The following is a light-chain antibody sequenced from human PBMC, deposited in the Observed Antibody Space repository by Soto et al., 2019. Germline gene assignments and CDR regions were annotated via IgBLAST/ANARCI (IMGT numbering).Light chain of an antibody. CDR2: FDD. CDR1: RSNIGNNA. J-gene: IGLJ3*02. V-gene: IGLV1-36*01. Sequence: QSVLTQPPSVSGAPGQRVTISCSGSRSNIGNNAVSWYQQLPGKAPRALIYFDDFLTSGVSRRFSGSKSGTSVSLAINGLQSDDEADYYCASWDDTLSGVVFGGGTKLTVL. CDR3: ASWDDTLSGVV.